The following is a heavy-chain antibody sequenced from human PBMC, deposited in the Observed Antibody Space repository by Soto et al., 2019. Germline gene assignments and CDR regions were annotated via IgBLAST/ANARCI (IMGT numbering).Heavy chain of an antibody. CDR1: GFTFSSYA. CDR2: ISYDGSNK. V-gene: IGHV3-30-3*01. D-gene: IGHD2-2*01. CDR3: AREYCSSTSCYFDY. J-gene: IGHJ4*02. Sequence: VGSLRLSCAASGFTFSSYAMHWVRQAPGKGLEWVAVISYDGSNKYYADSVKGRFTISRDNSKNTLYLQMNSLRAEDTAVYYCAREYCSSTSCYFDYWGQGTLVTVSS.